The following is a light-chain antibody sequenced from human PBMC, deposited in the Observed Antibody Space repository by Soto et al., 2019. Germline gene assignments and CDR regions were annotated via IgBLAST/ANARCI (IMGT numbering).Light chain of an antibody. Sequence: ELVMTQSPATLSVSPGDRATLSCRASQSVGSSYLAWYQQKPGQAPRVLIYGTSSRATGIPDRFSGSGSGTDFTLTISSLQPDDFATYYCQHYNSYSEAFGQGTKVDIK. CDR3: QHYNSYSEA. CDR2: GTS. CDR1: QSVGSSY. V-gene: IGKV3-20*01. J-gene: IGKJ1*01.